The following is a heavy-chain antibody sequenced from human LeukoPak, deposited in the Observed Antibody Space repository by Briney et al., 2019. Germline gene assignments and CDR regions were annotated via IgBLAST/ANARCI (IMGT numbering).Heavy chain of an antibody. CDR3: ATDFDDVNGDYYYIPEY. J-gene: IGHJ4*02. Sequence: GGSLRLSCAASGFTVSTNYMNWVRQAPGKGLEWVSILYSGSSTYYADSVEGRFTISRDSSKNTLYLQLSSLTSEDTAVYLCATDFDDVNGDYYYIPEYWGRGTLVTVSS. CDR1: GFTVSTNY. V-gene: IGHV3-66*02. CDR2: LYSGSST. D-gene: IGHD3-22*01.